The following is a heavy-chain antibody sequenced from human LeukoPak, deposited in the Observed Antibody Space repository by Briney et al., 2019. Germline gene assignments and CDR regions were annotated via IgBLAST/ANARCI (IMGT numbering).Heavy chain of an antibody. D-gene: IGHD3-22*01. CDR2: ISSSSSYI. CDR3: GRFYYDSSGFLVPFDY. CDR1: GFTFSSYS. J-gene: IGHJ4*02. Sequence: PGGSLRLSCAASGFTFSSYSMNWVRQAPGKGLEWVSSISSSSSYIYYADSVKGRFTISRDNAKNSLYLQMDSLGAEDTALYYCGRFYYDSSGFLVPFDYWGQGTLVIVSS. V-gene: IGHV3-21*01.